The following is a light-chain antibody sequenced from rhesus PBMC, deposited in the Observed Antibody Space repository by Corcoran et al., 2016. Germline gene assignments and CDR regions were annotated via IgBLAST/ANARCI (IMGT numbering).Light chain of an antibody. CDR3: QKYSRSPT. V-gene: IGKV3-53*01. CDR2: GAS. Sequence: QVILTQSPATLSLSPGERANLSSRASQSVGSSLAWYQQKPGQAPRLLSYGASSRATGIPDWFRVSGSGTEFSLTLSSLEPEDFAVYYCQKYSRSPTFGHGAKVEVK. CDR1: QSVGSS. J-gene: IGKJ1*01.